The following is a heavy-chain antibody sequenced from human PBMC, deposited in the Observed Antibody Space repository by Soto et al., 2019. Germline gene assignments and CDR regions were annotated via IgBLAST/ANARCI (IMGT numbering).Heavy chain of an antibody. CDR1: GFTFSYYY. D-gene: IGHD5-18*01. CDR3: ASERARIQPKNAFDI. J-gene: IGHJ3*02. Sequence: GGSLRLSCGASGFTFSYYYMSWIRQSPGKGLEWVSYISSSSSYTNYADSVKGRFTISRDNAKNSLYPQMNSLRAEDTAVYYCASERARIQPKNAFDIWGQGTMVTVSS. CDR2: ISSSSSYT. V-gene: IGHV3-11*06.